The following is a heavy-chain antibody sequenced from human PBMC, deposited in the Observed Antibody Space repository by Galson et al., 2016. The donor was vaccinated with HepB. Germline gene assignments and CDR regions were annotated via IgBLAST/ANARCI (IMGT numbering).Heavy chain of an antibody. D-gene: IGHD3-10*01. V-gene: IGHV4-39*01. CDR3: ASQTTLWLGGPDPDYFDY. Sequence: SETLSLTCSVFGGSISSSSYYWGWIRQPPGKGPEWIASMYYTGSTYYNPSLKSRVSISVDTSENQFSLKLNSVTAADTAVYYCASQTTLWLGGPDPDYFDYWGQGVLVSVSS. CDR1: GGSISSSSYY. J-gene: IGHJ4*02. CDR2: MYYTGST.